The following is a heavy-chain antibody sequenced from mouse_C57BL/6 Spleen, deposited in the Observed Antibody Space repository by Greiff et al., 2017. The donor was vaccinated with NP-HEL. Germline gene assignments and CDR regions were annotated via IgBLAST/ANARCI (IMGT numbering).Heavy chain of an antibody. V-gene: IGHV1-55*01. CDR3: ARYVYYDYDRDYFDY. CDR2: IYPGSGST. Sequence: QVQLQQPGAELVKPGASVKMSCKASGYTFTSYWITWVKQRPGQGLEWIGDIYPGSGSTNYNEKFKSKATLTVDTSSSTAYMQLSILTSEDSAVYYCARYVYYDYDRDYFDYWGQGTTLTVSS. D-gene: IGHD2-4*01. CDR1: GYTFTSYW. J-gene: IGHJ2*01.